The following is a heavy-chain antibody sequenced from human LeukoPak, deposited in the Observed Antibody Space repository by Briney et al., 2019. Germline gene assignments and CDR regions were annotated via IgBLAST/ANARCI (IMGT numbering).Heavy chain of an antibody. D-gene: IGHD5-12*01. Sequence: PGGSLXXSCAASGVTFSSDWMHWVRQAQGKGRGWISRINYDGSRTIYADSVKGRFTISRDNAKKTLYMQINRLRAEDTAAFYCGRGRPRGYSGYVIDYWGQGTPITVSS. CDR2: INYDGSRT. CDR1: GVTFSSDW. V-gene: IGHV3-74*01. CDR3: GRGRPRGYSGYVIDY. J-gene: IGHJ4*02.